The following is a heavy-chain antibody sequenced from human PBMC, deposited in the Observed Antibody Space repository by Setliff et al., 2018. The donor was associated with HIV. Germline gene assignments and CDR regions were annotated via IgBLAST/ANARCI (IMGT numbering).Heavy chain of an antibody. V-gene: IGHV4-39*07. CDR1: GGSIDNNKYY. J-gene: IGHJ4*02. Sequence: PSETLSLTCSVSGGSIDNNKYYWTWIRQPPGKGLEWTGSIYHTGRTYYNRSLESRLTISIDTSKNQFSLKLTSVTAADTAVYYCARGSYRGSGYFVRYFDSWAQGMLVTVSS. CDR2: IYHTGRT. D-gene: IGHD3-3*01. CDR3: ARGSYRGSGYFVRYFDS.